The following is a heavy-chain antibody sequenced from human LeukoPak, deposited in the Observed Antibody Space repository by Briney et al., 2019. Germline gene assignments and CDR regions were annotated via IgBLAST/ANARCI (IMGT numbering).Heavy chain of an antibody. D-gene: IGHD3-16*01. V-gene: IGHV5-10-1*01. Sequence: GESLKISCKGSVYSFTSYWISWVRQMPAKGLEWMGRIDSSDSYTNYSPSLQGHVTISTDKSITTAYLQWSSLKASDTAMYFGAGQRTGGDWYFDLWGRGTRVTVS. CDR1: VYSFTSYW. CDR3: AGQRTGGDWYFDL. J-gene: IGHJ2*01. CDR2: IDSSDSYT.